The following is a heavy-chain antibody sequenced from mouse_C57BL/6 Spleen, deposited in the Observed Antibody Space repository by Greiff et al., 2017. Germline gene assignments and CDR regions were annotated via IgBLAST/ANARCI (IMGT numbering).Heavy chain of an antibody. CDR1: GYTFTSYW. D-gene: IGHD3-1*01. CDR2: IDPSDGAT. V-gene: IGHV1-52*01. J-gene: IGHJ4*01. CDR3: ARTGYKTYYAMDY. Sequence: VQLQQSGAELVRPGSSVKLSCKASGYTFTSYWMHWVKQRPIQGLEWIGNIDPSDGATNYNQKFKDKATLTVDKSSSTAYMQVISLTSEDSAVYYCARTGYKTYYAMDYWGQGTSVTVSS.